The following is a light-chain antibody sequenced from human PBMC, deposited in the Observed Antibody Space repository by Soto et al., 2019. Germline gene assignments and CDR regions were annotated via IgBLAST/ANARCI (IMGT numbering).Light chain of an antibody. J-gene: IGKJ3*01. Sequence: EIVLTQSPGTLSLSPGERATLSCRASQSLNTNSLAWYQQKPGQTPRLLIYAASTRDTDIPDRFIGSGSGTDFALTITRLEPEDFALYYCQQYNASPLTFGPGTKLDV. V-gene: IGKV3-20*01. CDR3: QQYNASPLT. CDR2: AAS. CDR1: QSLNTNS.